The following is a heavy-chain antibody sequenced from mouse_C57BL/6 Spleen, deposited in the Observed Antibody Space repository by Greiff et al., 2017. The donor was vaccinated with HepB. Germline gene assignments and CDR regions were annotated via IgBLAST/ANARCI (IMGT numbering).Heavy chain of an antibody. J-gene: IGHJ4*01. CDR3: ASYDYSYAMDY. CDR1: GFSLTSYG. Sequence: VQLVESGPGLVQPSQSLSITCTVSGFSLTSYGVHWVRQSPGKGLEWLGVIWSGGSTDYNAAFISRLIISKDNSKSQVVFKMNSLQADDTAIYYCASYDYSYAMDYWGQGTSVTVSS. D-gene: IGHD2-4*01. V-gene: IGHV2-2*01. CDR2: IWSGGST.